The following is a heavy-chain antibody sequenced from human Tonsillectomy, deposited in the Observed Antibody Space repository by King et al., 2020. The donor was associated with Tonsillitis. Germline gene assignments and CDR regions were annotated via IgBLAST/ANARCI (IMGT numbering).Heavy chain of an antibody. J-gene: IGHJ4*02. CDR3: AKDSSSSQYYLDD. CDR1: GFTFSSYG. CDR2: ILYDGSNE. Sequence: VQLVESGGGVVQPGRSLRLSCAASGFTFSSYGMHWVRQASGKGLEWVAGILYDGSNEYYADSVKGRFTISRDNSKNTLYVQRNSLRAEDTAVYYCAKDSSSSQYYLDDWGQGTLVTVSA. D-gene: IGHD6-6*01. V-gene: IGHV3-30*18.